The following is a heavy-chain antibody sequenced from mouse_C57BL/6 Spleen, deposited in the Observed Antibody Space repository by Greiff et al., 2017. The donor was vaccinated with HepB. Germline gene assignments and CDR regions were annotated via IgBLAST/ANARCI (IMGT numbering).Heavy chain of an antibody. D-gene: IGHD1-1*01. CDR3: AITTVVAKWYFDV. CDR1: GYTFTSYW. Sequence: QVQLQQPGAELVMPGASVKLSCKASGYTFTSYWMHWVKQRPGQGLEWIGEIDPYDSYTNYNQKFKGKSTLTVDKSSSTAYMQLSSLTSEDSAVYYCAITTVVAKWYFDVWGTGTTVTVSS. J-gene: IGHJ1*03. CDR2: IDPYDSYT. V-gene: IGHV1-69*01.